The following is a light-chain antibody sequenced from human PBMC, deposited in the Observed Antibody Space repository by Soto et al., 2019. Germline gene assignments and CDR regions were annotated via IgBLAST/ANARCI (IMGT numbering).Light chain of an antibody. CDR2: AAS. V-gene: IGKV1-9*01. J-gene: IGKJ5*01. CDR1: QVISTS. CDR3: QQLFDSPIT. Sequence: EIQMTQSPSFLSPSLGESATLTCRASQVISTSLAWYQVKPGQAPKLLIYAASTLESGVPSRFSATVSGTEFSLTITSLQPEDFATYYCQQLFDSPITFGQGTRLEIK.